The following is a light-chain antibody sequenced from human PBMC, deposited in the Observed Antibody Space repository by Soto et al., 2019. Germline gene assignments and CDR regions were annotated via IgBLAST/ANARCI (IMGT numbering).Light chain of an antibody. V-gene: IGLV1-44*01. CDR2: SDD. CDR1: SSNIGSNP. CDR3: ASWDDSLGGDWV. Sequence: QSVLTQPPSASGTPGQGVTISCSGSSSNIGSNPVNWYQQLPGTAPKLLIYSDDNRSSGVPDRFSGSKSGTSASLAIDGLQSEDEADYYCASWDDSLGGDWVFGGGTKLTVL. J-gene: IGLJ3*02.